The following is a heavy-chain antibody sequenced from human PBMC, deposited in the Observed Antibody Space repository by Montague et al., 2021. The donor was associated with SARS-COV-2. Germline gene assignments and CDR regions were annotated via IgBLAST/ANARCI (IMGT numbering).Heavy chain of an antibody. CDR2: IYWDDDK. J-gene: IGHJ3*02. CDR1: GFSLSTSGVG. V-gene: IGHV2-5*02. Sequence: PALVKPTQTLTLTCTFSGFSLSTSGVGVGWIRQPPGKALEWLALIYWDDDKRYSPSLKSRPTVTKDTSKNQVVLTMTNMDPVDTATYYCAHRRGLLLSDACDIWGQGTMVTVSS. CDR3: AHRRGLLLSDACDI. D-gene: IGHD1-26*01.